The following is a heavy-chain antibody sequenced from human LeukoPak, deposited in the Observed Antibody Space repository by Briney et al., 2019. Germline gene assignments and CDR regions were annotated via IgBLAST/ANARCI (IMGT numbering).Heavy chain of an antibody. D-gene: IGHD6-19*01. CDR1: GFTFSDYY. V-gene: IGHV3-11*01. CDR3: ARVAGTYYFDY. CDR2: ISSSGSAI. Sequence: PGGSLRLSCAASGFTFSDYYMSWIRQAPGKGLEWVSYISSSGSAIYYGDSVKGQFTISRDNAKNSLYLQMNSLRAEDTAVYYCARVAGTYYFDYWGQGTLVTVSS. J-gene: IGHJ4*02.